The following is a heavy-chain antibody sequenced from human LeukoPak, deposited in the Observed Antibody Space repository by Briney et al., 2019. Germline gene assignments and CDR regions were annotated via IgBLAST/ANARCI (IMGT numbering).Heavy chain of an antibody. Sequence: GGSLRLSCAASGFTFSSYSMNWVRQAPGKGLEWVSYISSSSSTIYYADSVKGRFTISRDNAKNSLYLQMNSLRAEDTAVYYCARDRSEDYYYYTDDWGKGTTVTVSS. V-gene: IGHV3-48*04. D-gene: IGHD3-16*02. CDR2: ISSSSSTI. CDR3: ARDRSEDYYYYTDD. J-gene: IGHJ6*03. CDR1: GFTFSSYS.